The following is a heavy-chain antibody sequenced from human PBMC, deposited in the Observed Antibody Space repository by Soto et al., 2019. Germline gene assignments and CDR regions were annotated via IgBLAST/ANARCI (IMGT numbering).Heavy chain of an antibody. CDR2: MNPNSGNT. J-gene: IGHJ3*02. Sequence: GASVKVSCKASGYTFTSYDINWVRQATGQGLEWMGWMNPNSGNTGYAQKFQGRVTMTRNTSISTAYMELSSLRSEDTAVYYCARGGALRFLEWLPLDAFDIWGQGTMVTVSS. CDR1: GYTFTSYD. D-gene: IGHD3-3*01. CDR3: ARGGALRFLEWLPLDAFDI. V-gene: IGHV1-8*01.